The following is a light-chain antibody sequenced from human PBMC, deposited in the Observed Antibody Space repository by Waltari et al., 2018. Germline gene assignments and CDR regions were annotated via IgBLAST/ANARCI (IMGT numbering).Light chain of an antibody. CDR1: SSDVGNYNL. CDR2: DDN. V-gene: IGLV2-23*01. Sequence: QSALTQPASVSGSPGQSITISCPGTSSDVGNYNLLSWYQQYPGKAPKVMIYDDNRRPSGVSDRFSGSKSGNTASLTIAGVQAEDEADYYCCSYAGSYTWVFGGGTKLTVL. J-gene: IGLJ3*02. CDR3: CSYAGSYTWV.